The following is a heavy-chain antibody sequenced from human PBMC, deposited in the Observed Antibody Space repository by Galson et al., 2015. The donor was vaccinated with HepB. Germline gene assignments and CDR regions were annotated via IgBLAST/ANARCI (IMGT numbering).Heavy chain of an antibody. V-gene: IGHV1-46*01. Sequence: SVTVSCKASGTTFTTFYMHWVRQAPGQGLEWMGIISPSGGNTNYAQRFQDRLTMTWDASTNTVYMELTGLRSDDTAVYYCARDRSQYCSSPICYAPHFDYWGQGTLVTVSS. CDR1: GTTFTTFY. CDR3: ARDRSQYCSSPICYAPHFDY. J-gene: IGHJ4*02. CDR2: ISPSGGNT. D-gene: IGHD2-2*01.